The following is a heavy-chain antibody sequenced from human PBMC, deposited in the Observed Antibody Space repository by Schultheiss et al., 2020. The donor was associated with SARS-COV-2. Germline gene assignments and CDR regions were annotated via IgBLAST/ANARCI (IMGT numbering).Heavy chain of an antibody. CDR3: ARDVGDYGPYYYNGMDV. J-gene: IGHJ6*02. CDR1: GFTFSSYE. D-gene: IGHD4-17*01. CDR2: ISSSGSTI. V-gene: IGHV3-48*03. Sequence: GGSLRLSCAASGFTFSSYEMNWVRQAPGKGLEWVSYISSSGSTIYYADSVKGRFTISRDNAKNSLYLQMNSLRAEDTAVYYCARDVGDYGPYYYNGMDVWGQGTTVTVSS.